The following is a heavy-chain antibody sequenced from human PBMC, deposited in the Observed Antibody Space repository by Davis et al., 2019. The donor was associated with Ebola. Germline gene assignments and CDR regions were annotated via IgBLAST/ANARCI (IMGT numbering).Heavy chain of an antibody. V-gene: IGHV3-23*01. D-gene: IGHD6-6*01. CDR3: ARLQVPGRPFYYYGMDV. CDR2: ISGASGGRK. J-gene: IGHJ6*02. CDR1: GSTVSSYT. Sequence: GESLKISCAASGSTVSSYTMSWLRQVPGKGLEWVSSISGASGGRKDYADSVKGRFTISRDNSRNTVYLQMNSLRAEDSAVYNCARLQVPGRPFYYYGMDVWGQGTTVTVSS.